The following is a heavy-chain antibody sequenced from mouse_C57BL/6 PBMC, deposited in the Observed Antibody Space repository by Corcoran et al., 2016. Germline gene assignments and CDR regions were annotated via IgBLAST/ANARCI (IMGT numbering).Heavy chain of an antibody. CDR3: ARLGDGYYGGFAY. J-gene: IGHJ3*01. CDR2: INPYNGGT. D-gene: IGHD2-3*01. Sequence: EVQLQQSGPVLVKPGPSVKMSCKASGYTFTDYNMNWGKQSHGKSLEWIGVINPYNGGTSYNQKFKGKATLTVDKSSSTAYMELNSLTSEDSAVYYCARLGDGYYGGFAYWGQGTLVTVSA. V-gene: IGHV1-19*01. CDR1: GYTFTDYN.